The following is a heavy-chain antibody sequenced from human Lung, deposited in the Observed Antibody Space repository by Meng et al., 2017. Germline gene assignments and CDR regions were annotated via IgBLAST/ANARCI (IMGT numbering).Heavy chain of an antibody. D-gene: IGHD3-10*01. V-gene: IGHV3-23*04. CDR2: LRGGGFTT. CDR3: AKYSYGLGDYLDY. J-gene: IGHJ4*02. CDR1: GFSFSSFA. Sequence: VALGEAGGGLVPPGGSLRLSCAASGFSFSSFAMSWVRHAPGKGLEWVSALRGGGFTTYYADSVKGRFAISRHNSKNTLYLQMNSLRAEDTALYYCAKYSYGLGDYLDYWGQGALVTVSS.